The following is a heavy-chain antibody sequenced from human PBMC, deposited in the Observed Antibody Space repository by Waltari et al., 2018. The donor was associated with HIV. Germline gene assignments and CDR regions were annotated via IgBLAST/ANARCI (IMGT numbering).Heavy chain of an antibody. J-gene: IGHJ2*01. CDR3: ARGPISWYFDL. Sequence: QVQLRQGVVGLLEHWESVSLACAVDGGSFSGYYWSWIRQPPGKGLEWIGEINHSGNTNYNPSPKSRVTISVDTSKNQPSLKLTSVTAADTAVYYCARGPISWYFDLWGRGTLVTVSS. CDR2: INHSGNT. V-gene: IGHV4-34*01. CDR1: GGSFSGYY.